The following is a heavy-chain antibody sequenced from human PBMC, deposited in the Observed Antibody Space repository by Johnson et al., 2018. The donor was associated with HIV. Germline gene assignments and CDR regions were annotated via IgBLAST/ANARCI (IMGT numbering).Heavy chain of an antibody. V-gene: IGHV3-23*04. D-gene: IGHD6-13*01. CDR2: ISGSGGST. CDR3: AKDTPWAAAGRGAFDI. J-gene: IGHJ3*02. Sequence: VHLVESGGGLVQPGGSLRLSCAASGFTFSSYAMSWVSQAPGKGLEWVSAISGSGGSTYYADSVKGRFTISRDNSKNTLYLQMNSLRAEDTAVYYCAKDTPWAAAGRGAFDIWGQGTMVTVSS. CDR1: GFTFSSYA.